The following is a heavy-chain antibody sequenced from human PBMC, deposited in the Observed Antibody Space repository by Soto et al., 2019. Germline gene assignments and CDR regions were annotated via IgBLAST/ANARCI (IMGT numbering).Heavy chain of an antibody. CDR2: INPHSGDT. CDR1: GYTFTDHY. Sequence: QVQLVQSGAEVKKPGASVKVSYVASGYTFTDHYIHWVRQAPGQGLEWMGWINPHSGDTIYAQKFQGRVTLTRDTSISTAYMELSRLRSDDTGVYYCARGRTVNFYGMDVWGQGTTVTVSS. CDR3: ARGRTVNFYGMDV. J-gene: IGHJ6*02. V-gene: IGHV1-2*02. D-gene: IGHD4-17*01.